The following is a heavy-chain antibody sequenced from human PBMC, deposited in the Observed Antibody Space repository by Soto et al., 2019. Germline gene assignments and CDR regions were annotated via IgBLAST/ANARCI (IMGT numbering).Heavy chain of an antibody. CDR3: ARSGHSFAGAV. CDR2: LHYSGSD. CDR1: GAPMSDYY. D-gene: IGHD3-16*01. Sequence: SETLSLTCTVSGAPMSDYYGSWIRRSPGKGLEHIGYLHYSGSDNYNPSLKSRVTISMDRSRNQFSLRLSSVTAADTAIYYCARSGHSFAGAVWGQGIPVTVSS. V-gene: IGHV4-59*01. J-gene: IGHJ4*02.